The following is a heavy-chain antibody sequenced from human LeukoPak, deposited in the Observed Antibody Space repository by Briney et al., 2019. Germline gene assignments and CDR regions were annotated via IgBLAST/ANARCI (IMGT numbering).Heavy chain of an antibody. J-gene: IGHJ5*02. CDR1: GFTFSDYY. CDR2: ISSSGSTI. D-gene: IGHD2-15*01. CDR3: ARCGGSSALNWFDP. V-gene: IGHV3-11*01. Sequence: GGSLRPSCAASGFTFSDYYMSWIRQAPGKGLEWVSYISSSGSTIYYADSVKGRFTISRDNAKNSLYLQMNSLRAEDTAVYYCARCGGSSALNWFDPWGQGTLVTVSS.